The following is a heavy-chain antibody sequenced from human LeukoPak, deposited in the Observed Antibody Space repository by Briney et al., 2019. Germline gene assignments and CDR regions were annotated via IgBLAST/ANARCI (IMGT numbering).Heavy chain of an antibody. CDR1: VHLIIIHY. V-gene: IGHV4-59*11. D-gene: IGHD1-26*01. Sequence: SETLSLTCSVSVHLIIIHYWKSIRHAPGKGLEWIGYIYYTGSTNYSPSFKSRVTISLDTSKKQIFLNMNSVTAADTAVYYFGRVGELYVGFPPLYYYYLDVWGKGTTVTVSS. CDR3: GRVGELYVGFPPLYYYYLDV. J-gene: IGHJ6*03. CDR2: IYYTGST.